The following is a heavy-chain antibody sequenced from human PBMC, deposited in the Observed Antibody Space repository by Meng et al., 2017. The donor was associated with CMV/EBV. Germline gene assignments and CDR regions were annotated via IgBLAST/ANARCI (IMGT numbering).Heavy chain of an antibody. CDR1: GYSFTSYW. CDR3: ARPVGSSTSDGAFDI. Sequence: GGFLRPSCKGPGYSFTSYWIAWVHQMPGKGLEWKGIIYPGDSDTRYSPSFQGQVTISVDKSISTAYLQWSSLKASDTAIYYCARPVGSSTSDGAFDIWGQGTMVTVSS. D-gene: IGHD6-13*01. CDR2: IYPGDSDT. V-gene: IGHV5-51*07. J-gene: IGHJ3*02.